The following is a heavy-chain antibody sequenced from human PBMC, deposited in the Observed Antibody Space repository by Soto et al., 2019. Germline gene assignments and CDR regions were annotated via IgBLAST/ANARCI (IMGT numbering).Heavy chain of an antibody. V-gene: IGHV1-8*01. CDR2: VSPNSGNT. D-gene: IGHD3-3*01. CDR1: GYTFTDYD. J-gene: IGHJ5*01. CDR3: ARGRFYLETSTWFDF. Sequence: ASVKVSCKASGYTFTDYDINWVRQAPGQGLEWMGWVSPNSGNTVYAQKFQDGVTMTRDTSISTAYMELSNLRFEDTAMYYCARGRFYLETSTWFDFWGQGTPVTVSS.